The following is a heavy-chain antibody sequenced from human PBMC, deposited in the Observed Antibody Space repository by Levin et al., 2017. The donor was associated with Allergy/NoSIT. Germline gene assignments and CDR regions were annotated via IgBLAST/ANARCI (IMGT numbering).Heavy chain of an antibody. D-gene: IGHD4-17*01. CDR1: GFTFSGSA. CDR3: TSPTVITIYGMDV. Sequence: GGSLRLSCAASGFTFSGSAMHWVRQASGKGLEWVGRIRSKANSYATAYAASVKGRFTISRDDSKNTAYLQMNSLKTEDTAVYYCTSPTVITIYGMDVWGQGTTVTVSS. CDR2: IRSKANSYAT. J-gene: IGHJ6*02. V-gene: IGHV3-73*01.